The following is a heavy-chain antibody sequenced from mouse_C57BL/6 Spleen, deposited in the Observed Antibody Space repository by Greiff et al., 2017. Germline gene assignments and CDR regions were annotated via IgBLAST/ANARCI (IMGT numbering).Heavy chain of an antibody. CDR2: ISSGSSTI. CDR3: ARDYGSSGTCFAY. Sequence: EVHLVESGGGLVKPGGSLKLSCAASGFTFSDYGMHWVRQAPEKGLEWVAYISSGSSTIYYADTVKGRFTISRDNAKNTLFLQMTSLRSEDTAMYYCARDYGSSGTCFAYWGQGTLVTVSA. D-gene: IGHD1-1*01. V-gene: IGHV5-17*01. J-gene: IGHJ3*01. CDR1: GFTFSDYG.